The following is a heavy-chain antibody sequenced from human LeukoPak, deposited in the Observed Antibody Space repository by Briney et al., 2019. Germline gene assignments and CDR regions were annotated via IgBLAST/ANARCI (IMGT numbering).Heavy chain of an antibody. CDR2: INHSGST. CDR1: GGSFSGYY. CDR3: ARGLIWAFDY. D-gene: IGHD2-21*01. J-gene: IGHJ4*02. Sequence: PSETLSLTCAVYGGSFSGYYWSWIRQPPGKGLEWIGEINHSGSTNYNPSLKSRVTISVDTSKNQFSLKLSSVTAADTAVYYCARGLIWAFDYWGQGTLVTVSS. V-gene: IGHV4-34*01.